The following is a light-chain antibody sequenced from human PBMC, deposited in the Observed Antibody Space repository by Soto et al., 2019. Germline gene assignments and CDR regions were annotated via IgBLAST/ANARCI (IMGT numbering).Light chain of an antibody. CDR1: SGHSNYA. CDR3: QTWVTGIHVV. V-gene: IGLV4-69*01. CDR2: LNSDGSH. Sequence: QAVVTQSPSASASLGASVKLTCTLSSGHSNYAIAWHQQQPVKGPRYLMKLNSDGSHSKGDGIPDRFSGSSSGAERYLTISSLQSEDEADYYCQTWVTGIHVVFGGGTKLTVL. J-gene: IGLJ2*01.